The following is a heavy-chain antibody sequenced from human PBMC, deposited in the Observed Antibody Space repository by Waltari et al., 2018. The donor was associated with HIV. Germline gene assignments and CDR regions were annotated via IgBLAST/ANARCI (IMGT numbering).Heavy chain of an antibody. CDR1: GLPFSYYY. CDR3: ARTGGSSRGYY. V-gene: IGHV3-11*01. CDR2: SGCSGSTN. Sequence: QVQLVESGGGLVKPGGSLRLSCTAYGLPFSYYYMSWIRQAQGQVLELVSSSGCSGSTNYYADPLKGRFTISRDNAKNSLYLQMNSLRAEDTAVYYCARTGGSSRGYYWGQGTLVTVSS. J-gene: IGHJ4*02. D-gene: IGHD1-26*01.